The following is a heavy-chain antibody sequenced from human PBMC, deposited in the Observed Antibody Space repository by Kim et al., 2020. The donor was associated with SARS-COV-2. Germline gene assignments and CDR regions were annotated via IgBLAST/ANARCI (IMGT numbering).Heavy chain of an antibody. CDR2: A. J-gene: IGHJ4*02. V-gene: IGHV4-4*09. D-gene: IGHD6-19*01. Sequence: AIYNPSLKSRVTISRDTSKNQFSLKLNSVTTADTAVYYCASLRGIAVAFASWGQGTLVTVSS. CDR3: ASLRGIAVAFAS.